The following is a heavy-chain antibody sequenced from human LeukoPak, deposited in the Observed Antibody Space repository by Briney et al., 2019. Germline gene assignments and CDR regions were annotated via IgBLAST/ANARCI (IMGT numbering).Heavy chain of an antibody. J-gene: IGHJ3*02. CDR1: GGSISSHY. Sequence: SETLSLTCTVSGGSISSHYWSWIRQPPGKGLEWIGEINHSGSTNYNPSLKSRVTISVDTSKNQFSLKLSSVTAADTAVYYCARPITMIPKDAFDIWGQGTMVTVSS. CDR2: INHSGST. D-gene: IGHD3-22*01. CDR3: ARPITMIPKDAFDI. V-gene: IGHV4-34*01.